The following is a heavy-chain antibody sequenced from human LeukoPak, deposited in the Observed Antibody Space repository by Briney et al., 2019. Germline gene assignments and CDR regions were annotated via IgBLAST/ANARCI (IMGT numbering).Heavy chain of an antibody. CDR2: INPSGGST. Sequence: GASVKVSCKASGYTFTSYYMHWVRQAPGQGLEWMGIINPSGGSTSYAQKFQGRVTMTRDTSTSTVYMELSSLRSEDTAVYYCARGGYYYDSSGYQWDYWGQGTLVTVSS. J-gene: IGHJ4*02. CDR3: ARGGYYYDSSGYQWDY. V-gene: IGHV1-46*01. D-gene: IGHD3-22*01. CDR1: GYTFTSYY.